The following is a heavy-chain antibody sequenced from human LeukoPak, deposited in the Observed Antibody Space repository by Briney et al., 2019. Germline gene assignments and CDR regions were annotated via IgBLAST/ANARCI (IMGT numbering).Heavy chain of an antibody. D-gene: IGHD3-3*02. Sequence: SETLSLTCAVYGVSFSGYYWNWIRQPPGKGLEWIGEINNSGSTNYNPSLKSRVTISRDTSKNQFSLKLSSVTAADTAAYYCARGRAFFDWGQGTLVTVSS. J-gene: IGHJ4*02. CDR2: INNSGST. CDR1: GVSFSGYY. CDR3: ARGRAFFD. V-gene: IGHV4-34*01.